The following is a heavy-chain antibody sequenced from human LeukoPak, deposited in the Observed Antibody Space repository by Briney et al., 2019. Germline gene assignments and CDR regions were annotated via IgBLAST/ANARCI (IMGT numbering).Heavy chain of an antibody. Sequence: GGSLRLSCAASGFTFSSYDMSWVRQAPGKGLEWVSASGSGGTTYYADSVKGRFTISRDDSKNTLYLQMNSLRAEDTAVYYCAKQVWCEELLSPHYFDYWGQGTLVTVSS. CDR2: SGSGGTT. D-gene: IGHD3-10*01. J-gene: IGHJ4*02. V-gene: IGHV3-23*01. CDR1: GFTFSSYD. CDR3: AKQVWCEELLSPHYFDY.